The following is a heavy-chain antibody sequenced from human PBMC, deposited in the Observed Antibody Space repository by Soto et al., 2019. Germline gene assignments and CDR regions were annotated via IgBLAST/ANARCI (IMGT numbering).Heavy chain of an antibody. CDR2: IYYSGST. CDR1: GGSISSGGYY. V-gene: IGHV4-31*03. Sequence: QVQLQESGPGLVKPSQTLSLTCTVSGGSISSGGYYWSWIRQHLGKGLERIGYIYYSGSTYYNPSLKSRVTISVDTSKNQFSLKLSSVTAADTAVYYCARDALGWYFLNWGQGTLVTVSS. D-gene: IGHD6-19*01. J-gene: IGHJ4*02. CDR3: ARDALGWYFLN.